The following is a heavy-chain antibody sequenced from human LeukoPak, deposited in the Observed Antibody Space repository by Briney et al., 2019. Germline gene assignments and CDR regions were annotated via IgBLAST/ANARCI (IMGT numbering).Heavy chain of an antibody. Sequence: SETLSLTCTVSGGSISSGGYYWSWIRQPPGKGLEWIGYIYHSGSTYYNPSLKSRVTISVDRSKNQFSLKLSSVTAADTAVYYCARGIAARTRGGFDPWGQGTLVTVSS. CDR1: GGSISSGGYY. V-gene: IGHV4-30-2*01. CDR2: IYHSGST. CDR3: ARGIAARTRGGFDP. J-gene: IGHJ5*02. D-gene: IGHD6-6*01.